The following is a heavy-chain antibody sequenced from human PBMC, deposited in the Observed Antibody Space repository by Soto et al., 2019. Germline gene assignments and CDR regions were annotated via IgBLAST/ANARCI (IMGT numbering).Heavy chain of an antibody. CDR1: GYTFTSYG. D-gene: IGHD3-22*01. CDR2: ISAYNGNT. V-gene: IGHV1-18*01. CDR3: ARDGPDYYDSSGYYLV. Sequence: ASVKVSCKASGYTFTSYGISWVRQAPGQGLEWMGWISAYNGNTNYAQKLQGRVTMTTDTSTSTAYMELRSLRSDDTAVYYCARDGPDYYDSSGYYLVWGQGTLVTVSS. J-gene: IGHJ4*02.